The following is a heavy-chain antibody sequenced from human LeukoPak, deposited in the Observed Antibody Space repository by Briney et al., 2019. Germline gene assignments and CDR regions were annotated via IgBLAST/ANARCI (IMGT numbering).Heavy chain of an antibody. CDR1: GDTFSSYA. Sequence: GSSVKVSCKASGDTFSSYAISWVRQAPGQGLEWMGRIIPIFGIANYAQKFQGRVTITADKSTSTAYMELSSLRSEDTAVYYCARDDYGRRENAFDNWGQGTMVTVSS. CDR2: IIPIFGIA. CDR3: ARDDYGRRENAFDN. D-gene: IGHD4-17*01. J-gene: IGHJ3*02. V-gene: IGHV1-69*04.